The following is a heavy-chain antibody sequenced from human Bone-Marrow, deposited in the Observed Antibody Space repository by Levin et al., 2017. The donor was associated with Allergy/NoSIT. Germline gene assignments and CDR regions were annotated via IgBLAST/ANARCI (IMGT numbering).Heavy chain of an antibody. V-gene: IGHV1-18*01. Sequence: GGSLRLSCKASGYTFTSYGISWVRQAPGQGLEWMGWISGYNGNTNYAQKLQGRVTMTTDTSTSTAYMELRSLRSDDTAVYYCARVTGYSSGWVDYYYMDVWGKGTTVTVSS. D-gene: IGHD6-25*01. CDR2: ISGYNGNT. J-gene: IGHJ6*03. CDR3: ARVTGYSSGWVDYYYMDV. CDR1: GYTFTSYG.